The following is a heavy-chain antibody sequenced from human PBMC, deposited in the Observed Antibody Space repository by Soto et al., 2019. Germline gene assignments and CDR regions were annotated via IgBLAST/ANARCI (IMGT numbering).Heavy chain of an antibody. CDR1: GGTFSSYA. J-gene: IGHJ6*02. CDR2: IIPIFGTA. V-gene: IGHV1-69*13. CDR3: ARNRLDPSYYYGMDV. D-gene: IGHD4-17*01. Sequence: SVKVSCKASGGTFSSYAISWVRQAPGQGLEWMGGIIPIFGTANYAQKFQGRVTITADESTSTAYMEPSSLRSEDTAVYYCARNRLDPSYYYGMDVWGQGTTVTVSS.